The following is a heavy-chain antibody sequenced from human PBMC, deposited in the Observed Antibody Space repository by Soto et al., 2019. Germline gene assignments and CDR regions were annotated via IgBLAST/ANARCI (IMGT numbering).Heavy chain of an antibody. CDR1: GFTFSSYG. D-gene: IGHD6-25*01. Sequence: PGGSLRLSCAASGFTFSSYGMHWVRQAPGKGLEWVAVISYDGSNKYYADSVKGRFTISRDNSKNTLYLQMNSLRAEDTAVYYCAREMWTRSGPQNFFDYWGQGALVTVSS. J-gene: IGHJ4*02. CDR3: AREMWTRSGPQNFFDY. CDR2: ISYDGSNK. V-gene: IGHV3-30*03.